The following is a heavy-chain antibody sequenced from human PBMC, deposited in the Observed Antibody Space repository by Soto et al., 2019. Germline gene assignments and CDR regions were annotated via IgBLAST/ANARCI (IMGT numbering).Heavy chain of an antibody. D-gene: IGHD2-15*01. CDR2: VYHTGST. CDR3: ATLPPRIVVVVLPIPS. J-gene: IGHJ4*02. CDR1: GGSISSTNW. V-gene: IGHV4-4*02. Sequence: QVQLKQSGPRLARPSGTLSLTCVVSGGSISSTNWWTWVRQTPGKGLEWIGEVYHTGSTKYNPSPKNRVTISVDKSNNQFSLNLKSVTAADTAVYYCATLPPRIVVVVLPIPSWGQGTLVTVSS.